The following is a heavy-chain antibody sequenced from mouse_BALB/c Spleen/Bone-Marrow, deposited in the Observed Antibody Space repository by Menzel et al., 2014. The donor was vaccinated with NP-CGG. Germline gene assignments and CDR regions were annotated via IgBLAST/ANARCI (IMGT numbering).Heavy chain of an antibody. D-gene: IGHD2-10*02. V-gene: IGHV1-80*01. J-gene: IGHJ2*01. Sequence: QVQLKQSGAELVRPGSSVKVPCKASGYPFSSYWMSWVKQRPGQGLEWTGQIYPGDGETNYNGKFKGNATLTADKSSSTAYMQLISLTSEDSAVYFCARKYGDYWGQGTTLTVSS. CDR3: ARKYGDY. CDR2: IYPGDGET. CDR1: GYPFSSYW.